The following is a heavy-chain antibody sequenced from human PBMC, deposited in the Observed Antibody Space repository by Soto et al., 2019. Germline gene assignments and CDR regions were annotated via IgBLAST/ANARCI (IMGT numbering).Heavy chain of an antibody. CDR3: AADPLFAVTTSGPAFDI. CDR2: IVVGSGNT. CDR1: GFTFTSSA. J-gene: IGHJ3*02. D-gene: IGHD4-4*01. V-gene: IGHV1-58*01. Sequence: GASVKVSCKASGFTFTSSAVQWVRQARGQRLEWIGWIVVGSGNTNYAQKFQERVTITRDMSTSTAYMELSSLRSEDTAVYYCAADPLFAVTTSGPAFDIWGQGTMVTVSS.